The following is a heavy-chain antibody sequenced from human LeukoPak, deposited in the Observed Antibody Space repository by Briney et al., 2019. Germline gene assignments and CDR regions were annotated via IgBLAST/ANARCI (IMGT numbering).Heavy chain of an antibody. CDR1: GYTFTSYG. D-gene: IGHD2-8*01. V-gene: IGHV1-18*01. CDR2: ISAYNGNT. Sequence: ASVKVSCKASGYTFTSYGISWVRQAPGQGLEWMGWISAYNGNTNYAQKLQGRVTKTTDTSTSTAYMELRSLRSDDTAVYYCARVGMLSTYGMDVWGQGTTVTVSS. CDR3: ARVGMLSTYGMDV. J-gene: IGHJ6*02.